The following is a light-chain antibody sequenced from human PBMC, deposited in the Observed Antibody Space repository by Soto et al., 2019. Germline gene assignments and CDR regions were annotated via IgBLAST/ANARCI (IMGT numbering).Light chain of an antibody. Sequence: DIVVTQSPLYLSVTPGEPASISCRSSQSLLHTNGYDYLDWYLQKPGQSPQLLIYLGSNRASGGPDRFSGSGSGTDFTLKISRVEAEDVGVYYCVQAQHTPQLSFGGGTKVDIK. CDR2: LGS. CDR3: VQAQHTPQLS. V-gene: IGKV2-28*01. CDR1: QSLLHTNGYDY. J-gene: IGKJ4*01.